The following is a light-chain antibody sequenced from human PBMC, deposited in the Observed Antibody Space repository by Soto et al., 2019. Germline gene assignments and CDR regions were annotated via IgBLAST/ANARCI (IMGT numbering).Light chain of an antibody. Sequence: EIVLTQSPGTLSLSPGERATLSCRASQSVSNNYLAWYQQKPGQAPRLLIYGASSRATGIPDRFSGSGSGRDFALTISRLEPEDFAVYHCQQYGGSPWTFGQGTKVEIK. J-gene: IGKJ1*01. CDR1: QSVSNNY. CDR3: QQYGGSPWT. CDR2: GAS. V-gene: IGKV3-20*01.